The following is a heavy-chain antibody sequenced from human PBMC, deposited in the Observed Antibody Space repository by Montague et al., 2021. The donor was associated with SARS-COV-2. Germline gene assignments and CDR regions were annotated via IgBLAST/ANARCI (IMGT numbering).Heavy chain of an antibody. Sequence: SETLSLTCTFSGASRSTKNYYWGWIRQPPGKGLEWIGSISYSATSYSNPSLKSRITMYVDTSKNQFSLKLSSVTAADTAVYYCSRHLKVSYYIAAAGAHDYWAREPWSPSPQ. CDR1: GASRSTKNYY. CDR2: ISYSATS. J-gene: IGHJ4*02. V-gene: IGHV4-39*01. CDR3: SRHLKVSYYIAAAGAHDY. D-gene: IGHD6-13*01.